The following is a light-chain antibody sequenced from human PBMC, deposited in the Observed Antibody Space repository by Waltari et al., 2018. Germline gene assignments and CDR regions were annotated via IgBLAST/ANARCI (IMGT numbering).Light chain of an antibody. CDR2: DAS. V-gene: IGKV1-33*01. CDR1: QDISNY. CDR3: HQYENLPPT. J-gene: IGKJ2*01. Sequence: DIQMTQSPSSLSASVGDRVTITCQASQDISNYLNWYQQKPGKAPKLLIYDASNLETGVPSRFSGSGSGTDFSFTISRMQPEDIATYYCHQYENLPPTFGQGTKLDIK.